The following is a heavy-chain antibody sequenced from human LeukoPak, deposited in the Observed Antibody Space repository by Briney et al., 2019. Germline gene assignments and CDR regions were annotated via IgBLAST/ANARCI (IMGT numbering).Heavy chain of an antibody. CDR3: AKAGAVAGLFDY. CDR1: GFTFSSYG. J-gene: IGHJ4*02. Sequence: PGGSLRLSCAASGFTFSSYGMHWVRQAPGKGLEWVAVISYDGSKKYYADSVKGRFTISRDNSKNTLYLQMNSLRAEDTAVYYCAKAGAVAGLFDYWGQGTLVTVSS. CDR2: ISYDGSKK. D-gene: IGHD6-19*01. V-gene: IGHV3-30*18.